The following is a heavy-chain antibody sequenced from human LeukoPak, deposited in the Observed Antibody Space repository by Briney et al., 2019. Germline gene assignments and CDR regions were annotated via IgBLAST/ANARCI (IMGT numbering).Heavy chain of an antibody. D-gene: IGHD3-22*01. CDR2: INWNGGST. CDR1: GFTFSNYW. CDR3: ARFLSSGYYSFAGYFDY. Sequence: SGGYLRLSCAASGFTFSNYWMTWLRQAPGKGLEWVSGINWNGGSTGYADSVKGRFTISRDNAKNSLYLQMNSLRAEDTALYYCARFLSSGYYSFAGYFDYWGQGTLVTVSS. J-gene: IGHJ4*02. V-gene: IGHV3-20*04.